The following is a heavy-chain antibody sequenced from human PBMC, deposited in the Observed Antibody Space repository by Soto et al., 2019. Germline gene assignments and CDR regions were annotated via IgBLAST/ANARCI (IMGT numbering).Heavy chain of an antibody. V-gene: IGHV1-69*06. D-gene: IGHD4-4*01. CDR1: GGTFSSYA. CDR3: ARDLGYSNYDYYYGMDV. CDR2: IIPIFGTA. Sequence: ASVKVSCKASGGTFSSYAISWVRQAPGPGLEWMGGIIPIFGTANYAQKFQGRVTITADKSTSTAYMELSSLRSEDTAVYYCARDLGYSNYDYYYGMDVWGQGTTVTVSS. J-gene: IGHJ6*02.